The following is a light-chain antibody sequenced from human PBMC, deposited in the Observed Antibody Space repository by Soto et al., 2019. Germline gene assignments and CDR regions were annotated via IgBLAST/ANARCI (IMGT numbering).Light chain of an antibody. Sequence: EIVLTQSPGTLSLSPGERATLSCGTSQSLSTNYLAWYQQKPGQAPRLLISDASSRATGIPDRFSGSWSGTDFTLTISRLEPEDFALYFCQQYDTSPWMFGQGTKVDIK. CDR2: DAS. CDR1: QSLSTNY. V-gene: IGKV3-20*01. J-gene: IGKJ1*01. CDR3: QQYDTSPWM.